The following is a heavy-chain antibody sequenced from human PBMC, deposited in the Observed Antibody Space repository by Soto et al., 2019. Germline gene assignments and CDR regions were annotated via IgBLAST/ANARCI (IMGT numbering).Heavy chain of an antibody. D-gene: IGHD1-26*01. CDR2: ISAYNANT. V-gene: IGHV1-18*01. J-gene: IGHJ4*02. Sequence: SVKVSCKASGYTFTSYGISWVRQAPGQGLEWMGWISAYNANTNYAQKLQGRVTMTTDTSTSTSYMELRSLRSDDTAVYFCARDRLGATGDYWGQGTLVTVSS. CDR1: GYTFTSYG. CDR3: ARDRLGATGDY.